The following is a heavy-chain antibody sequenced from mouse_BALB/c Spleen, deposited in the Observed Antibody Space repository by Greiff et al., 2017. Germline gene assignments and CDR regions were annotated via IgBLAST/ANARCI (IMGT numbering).Heavy chain of an antibody. CDR2: IDPANGNT. D-gene: IGHD2-3*01. V-gene: IGHV14-3*02. Sequence: VHVKQSGAELVKPGASVKLSCTASGFNIKDTYMHWVKQRPEQGLEWIGRIDPANGNTKYDPKFQGKATITADTSSNTAYLQLSSLTSEDTAVYYCARYDGYYVYFDVWGAGTTVTVSS. CDR3: ARYDGYYVYFDV. CDR1: GFNIKDTY. J-gene: IGHJ1*01.